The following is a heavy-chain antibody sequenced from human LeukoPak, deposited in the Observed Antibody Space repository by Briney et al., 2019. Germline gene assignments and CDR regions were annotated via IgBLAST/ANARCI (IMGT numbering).Heavy chain of an antibody. CDR1: GDSVSSNSAA. J-gene: IGHJ4*02. V-gene: IGHV6-1*01. CDR3: ARAFSTSSRVGPVFDY. Sequence: PSQTLSLTCAISGDSVSSNSAAWNWIRQSPSRGLEWLGRTYYRSKWYNDYAVSVKSRITINPDTSKNQFSLQLNSVTAADTAVYFCARAFSTSSRVGPVFDYWGQGTLVTVSS. D-gene: IGHD2-2*01. CDR2: TYYRSKWYN.